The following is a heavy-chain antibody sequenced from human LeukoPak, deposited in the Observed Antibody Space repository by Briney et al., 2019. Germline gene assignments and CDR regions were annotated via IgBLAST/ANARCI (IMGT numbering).Heavy chain of an antibody. CDR3: AKDVRSSGNFDY. D-gene: IGHD3-22*01. V-gene: IGHV3-23*01. CDR1: GFIFSSYA. J-gene: IGHJ4*02. CDR2: ISGSGGST. Sequence: GGSLRLSCAASGFIFSSYAMSWVRQAPGKGLEWVSAISGSGGSTHYADSVKGRFTISRDNSKNTLYLQMNSLRAEDTAVYYCAKDVRSSGNFDYWGQGTLVTVSS.